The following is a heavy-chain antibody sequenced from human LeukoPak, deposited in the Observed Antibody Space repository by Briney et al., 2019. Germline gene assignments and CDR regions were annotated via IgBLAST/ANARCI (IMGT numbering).Heavy chain of an antibody. CDR1: GFTFSGSA. Sequence: GGSLRLSCAAPGFTFSGSAMHWVRQASGKGLEWVGRIRSKANSYATAYAASVKGRFTISRDDSKNTAYLQMNSLKTEDTAVYYCLCMEDVWGQGTTVTVSS. CDR2: IRSKANSYAT. J-gene: IGHJ6*02. CDR3: LCMEDV. V-gene: IGHV3-73*01. D-gene: IGHD2-8*01.